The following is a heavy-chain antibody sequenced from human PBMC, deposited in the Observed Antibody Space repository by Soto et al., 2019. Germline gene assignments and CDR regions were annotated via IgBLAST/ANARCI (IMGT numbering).Heavy chain of an antibody. D-gene: IGHD2-8*01. V-gene: IGHV1-69*13. J-gene: IGHJ6*02. CDR2: IIPIFGTA. CDR1: GGTFSSYA. CDR3: ARGGTRGILYPADYYYYGMDV. Sequence: ASVKVSCKASGGTFSSYAISWVRQAPGQGLEWMGGIIPIFGTANYAQKFQGRVTITADESTSTAYMELSSLRSEDTAVYYCARGGTRGILYPADYYYYGMDVWGQGTTVTVSS.